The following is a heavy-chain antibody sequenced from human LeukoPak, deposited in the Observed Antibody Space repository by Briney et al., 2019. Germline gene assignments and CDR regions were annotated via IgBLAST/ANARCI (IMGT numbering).Heavy chain of an antibody. CDR2: IDTSGSPI. J-gene: IGHJ5*02. CDR3: ARGPPLFDP. V-gene: IGHV3-48*01. Sequence: PGGSLRLSCAASGSTFSSYSMNWVRQAPGKGLEWVSYIDTSGSPIYYADSVKGRFTISRDNAKNSLYLQMNSLRADDTAVYYCARGPPLFDPWGQGALVTVSS. CDR1: GSTFSSYS.